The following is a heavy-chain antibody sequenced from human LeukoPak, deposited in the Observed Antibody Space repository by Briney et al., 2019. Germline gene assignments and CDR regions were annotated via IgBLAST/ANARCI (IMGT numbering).Heavy chain of an antibody. CDR3: ASSDTAMDFDY. CDR2: IYYTGST. D-gene: IGHD5-18*01. V-gene: IGHV4-59*08. J-gene: IGHJ4*02. CDR1: GGSIRSYY. Sequence: ASETLSLTCTVSGGSIRSYYWSWIRQPPGKGLEWIGNIYYTGSTNYNPSLKSRVTMSVDTSKNQFSLKLSSVTAADTAVYYCASSDTAMDFDYWGQGTLVTVSS.